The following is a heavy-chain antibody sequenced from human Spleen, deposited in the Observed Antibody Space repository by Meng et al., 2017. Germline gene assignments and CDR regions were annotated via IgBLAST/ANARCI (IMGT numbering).Heavy chain of an antibody. V-gene: IGHV4-34*01. CDR3: ARGPTTMAHDFDY. J-gene: IGHJ4*02. CDR1: GGSFSYYY. D-gene: IGHD4-11*01. CDR2: INHSGST. Sequence: QVKFQVWCAGLWKPSETLPLTCVVSGGSFSYYYWGWIRPSPGKGLEWIGEINHSGSTNYNPSLESRATISVDTSQHNLSLKLSSVTAADSAVYYCARGPTTMAHDFDYWGQGTLVTVSS.